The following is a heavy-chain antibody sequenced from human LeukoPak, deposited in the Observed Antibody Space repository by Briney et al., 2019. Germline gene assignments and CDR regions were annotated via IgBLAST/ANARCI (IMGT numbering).Heavy chain of an antibody. Sequence: GSLRLSCAASGFTFSSYSMNWVRQAPGKGLEWIGEINHSGSTNYNPSLKSRVTISVDTSKNQFSLKLSSVTAADTAVYYCARALPSGSSIFDYWGQGTLVTVSS. CDR2: INHSGST. CDR1: GFTFSSYS. J-gene: IGHJ4*02. D-gene: IGHD3-10*01. V-gene: IGHV4-34*01. CDR3: ARALPSGSSIFDY.